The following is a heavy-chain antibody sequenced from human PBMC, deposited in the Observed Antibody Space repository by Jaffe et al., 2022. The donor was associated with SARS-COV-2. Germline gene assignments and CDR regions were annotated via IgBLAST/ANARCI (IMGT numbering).Heavy chain of an antibody. Sequence: EVQLVVSGGDLVQPGGSLRLSCAASGFTFGGFAMSWVRQAPGKGLEWVSSISPGGNTRYYADSVKGRFTISRDNSKNTLSVQIDSLRAEDTAVYYCAKHGLGRHLEYWGQGTLVTVSS. J-gene: IGHJ4*02. V-gene: IGHV3-23*04. D-gene: IGHD1-26*01. CDR2: ISPGGNTR. CDR1: GFTFGGFA. CDR3: AKHGLGRHLEY.